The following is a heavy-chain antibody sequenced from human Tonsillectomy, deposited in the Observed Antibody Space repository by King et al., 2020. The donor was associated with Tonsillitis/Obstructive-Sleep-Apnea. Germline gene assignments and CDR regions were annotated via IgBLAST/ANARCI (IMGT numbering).Heavy chain of an antibody. V-gene: IGHV3-9*01. D-gene: IGHD5-18*01. CDR1: GFTFDDYA. CDR3: AKDTSYQLWLVN. Sequence: VQLVESGGGLVQPGRSLRLSCAASGFTFDDYAMHWVRQAPGKGLEWVSGISWNSGSIGYADSVKGRFTISRDNAKKSLYLQMNSLRAEDTALYYCAKDTSYQLWLVNWGQGTLVTVSS. J-gene: IGHJ4*02. CDR2: ISWNSGSI.